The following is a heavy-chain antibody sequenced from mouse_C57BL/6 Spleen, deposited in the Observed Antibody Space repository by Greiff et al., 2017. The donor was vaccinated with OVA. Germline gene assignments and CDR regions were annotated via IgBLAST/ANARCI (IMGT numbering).Heavy chain of an antibody. J-gene: IGHJ1*03. CDR1: GFTFSDYY. Sequence: EVMLVESGGGLVQPGGSLKLSCAASGFTFSDYYMYWVRQTPEKRLEWVAYISNGGGSTYYPDTVKGRFTISRDNAKNTLYLQMSRLKSEDTAMYYCARTLDPFYWYFDVWGTGTTVTVSS. CDR2: ISNGGGST. CDR3: ARTLDPFYWYFDV. V-gene: IGHV5-12*01.